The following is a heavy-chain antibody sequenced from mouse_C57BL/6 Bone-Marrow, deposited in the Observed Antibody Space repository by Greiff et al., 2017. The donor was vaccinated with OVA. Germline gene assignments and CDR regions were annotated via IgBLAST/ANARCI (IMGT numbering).Heavy chain of an antibody. V-gene: IGHV1-39*01. CDR1: GYSFTDYN. Sequence: EVQLQQSGPELVKPGASVKISCKASGYSFTDYNVNWVKQSNGKSLEWIGVINPNYGTTSYNQKFKGKATLTVDQSSSTAYMQLNSLTSEDSAVYYCAREGQLRLRYAMDYWGQGTSVTVSS. CDR2: INPNYGTT. D-gene: IGHD3-2*02. J-gene: IGHJ4*01. CDR3: AREGQLRLRYAMDY.